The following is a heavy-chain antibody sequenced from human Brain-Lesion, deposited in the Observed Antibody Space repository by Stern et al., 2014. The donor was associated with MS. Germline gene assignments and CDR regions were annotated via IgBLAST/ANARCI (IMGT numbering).Heavy chain of an antibody. D-gene: IGHD3-3*01. J-gene: IGHJ6*02. CDR2: INPNTGGT. Sequence: VQLVESGAEVKKPGASVKVSCKTSGYIFTGYYIHWVRQAPGQRLEWMAWINPNTGGTKDAQKFQGRVTMSRDTSISTAYVELSSLTSDDTAVYYCARDQRGITIFGVVTDYYYLGMDVWGQGTTVTVSS. CDR1: GYIFTGYY. CDR3: ARDQRGITIFGVVTDYYYLGMDV. V-gene: IGHV1-2*02.